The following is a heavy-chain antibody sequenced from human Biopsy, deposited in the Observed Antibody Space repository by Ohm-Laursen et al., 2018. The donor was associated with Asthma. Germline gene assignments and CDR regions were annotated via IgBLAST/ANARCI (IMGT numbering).Heavy chain of an antibody. CDR1: GFAFRSYA. D-gene: IGHD1-20*01. CDR3: ARDLRSDNWNPWGMDV. CDR2: ISYDGSIT. J-gene: IGHJ6*02. V-gene: IGHV3-30*03. Sequence: SLRLSCAASGFAFRSYAMNWVRQAPGKGLEWVAVISYDGSITHYADSVKGRFTFSRDNSQNTLSLEMNSLRVEDTAVYYCARDLRSDNWNPWGMDVWGLGTTVTVAS.